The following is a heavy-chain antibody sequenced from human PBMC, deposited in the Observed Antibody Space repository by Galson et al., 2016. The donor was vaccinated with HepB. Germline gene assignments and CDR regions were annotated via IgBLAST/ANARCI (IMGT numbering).Heavy chain of an antibody. CDR2: IYPGDSDT. Sequence: QSGAEVKKPGESLKISCQGSGYTLASYWIGWVRQMPGKGLEWMGIIYPGDSDTTYSPSFQGKVTISADKSINTAYLQWSSLKASDTAMYYCTRSYYFESGNFDFWGQGTLVTVSS. CDR3: TRSYYFESGNFDF. J-gene: IGHJ4*02. V-gene: IGHV5-51*01. D-gene: IGHD3-9*01. CDR1: GYTLASYW.